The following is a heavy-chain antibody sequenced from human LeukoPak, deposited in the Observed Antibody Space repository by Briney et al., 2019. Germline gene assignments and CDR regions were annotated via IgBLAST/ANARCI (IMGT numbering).Heavy chain of an antibody. D-gene: IGHD5-24*01. CDR3: ARALRMATIPGVNMNYFDY. V-gene: IGHV1-46*01. J-gene: IGHJ4*02. Sequence: ASVKVSCKASGYTFTGYYMHWVRQAPGQGLEWMGIINPIGGSTIYAQKFQGRVTMTRDTSTSTVYMELSSLRSEDMAVYYCARALRMATIPGVNMNYFDYWGQGTLVTVSS. CDR1: GYTFTGYY. CDR2: INPIGGST.